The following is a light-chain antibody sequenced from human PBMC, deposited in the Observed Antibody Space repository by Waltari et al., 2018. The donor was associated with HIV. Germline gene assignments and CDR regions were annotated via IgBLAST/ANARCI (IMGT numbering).Light chain of an antibody. V-gene: IGLV1-40*01. CDR2: DNT. Sequence: QSVLTQPPSVSGAPGQRVTISCTGSSPNTGAGYDVHRYQQLPGTAPRLLIYDNTIRPSGVPDRFSGSKSGTSASLAIAGLQDEDEAVYYCQSYDRSLSVWVFGGGTKVTVL. J-gene: IGLJ3*02. CDR3: QSYDRSLSVWV. CDR1: SPNTGAGYD.